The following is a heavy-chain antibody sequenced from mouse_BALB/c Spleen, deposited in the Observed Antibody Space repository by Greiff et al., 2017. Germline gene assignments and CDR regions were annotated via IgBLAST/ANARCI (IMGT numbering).Heavy chain of an antibody. D-gene: IGHD1-1*01. CDR1: GYAFTNYL. V-gene: IGHV1-54*01. J-gene: IGHJ4*01. Sequence: QVQLQQSGAELVRPGTSVKVSCKASGYAFTNYLIEWVKQRPGQGLEWIGVINPGSGGTNYNEKFKGKATLTADKSSSTAYMQLSSLTSDDSAVYFCARFYYYGSAMDYWGQGTSVTVSS. CDR2: INPGSGGT. CDR3: ARFYYYGSAMDY.